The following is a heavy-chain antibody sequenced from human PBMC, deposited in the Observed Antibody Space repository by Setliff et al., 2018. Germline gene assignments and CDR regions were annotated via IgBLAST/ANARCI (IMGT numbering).Heavy chain of an antibody. J-gene: IGHJ6*03. CDR1: GGTFSNYG. D-gene: IGHD1-26*01. CDR3: ATCVGTSWYDYNFYMDV. CDR2: TIPMFGTR. Sequence: SVKVSCKASGGTFSNYGISWVRQAPGQGLEWMGGTIPMFGTRNYARKFQGRVTIITDESTSTAYMQLTSLGSEDTAVYYCATCVGTSWYDYNFYMDVWGIRTTVTVSS. V-gene: IGHV1-69*05.